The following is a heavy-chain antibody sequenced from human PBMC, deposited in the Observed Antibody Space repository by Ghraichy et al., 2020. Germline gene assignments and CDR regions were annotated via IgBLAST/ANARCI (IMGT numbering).Heavy chain of an antibody. D-gene: IGHD1-26*01. J-gene: IGHJ6*02. CDR3: ARGSRGTYYYYGMDV. CDR2: INAGNGNT. CDR1: GYTFTSYA. Sequence: ASVKVSCKASGYTFTSYAMHWVRQAPGQRLEWMGWINAGNGNTKYSQKFQGRVTITRDTSASTAYMELSSLRSEDTAVYYCARGSRGTYYYYGMDVWGQGTTVTVSS. V-gene: IGHV1-3*01.